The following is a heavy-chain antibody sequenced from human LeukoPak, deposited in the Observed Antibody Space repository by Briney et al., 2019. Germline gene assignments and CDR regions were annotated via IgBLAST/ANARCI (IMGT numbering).Heavy chain of an antibody. CDR3: ARAYDGSGNLDY. CDR1: GYAFADYY. V-gene: IGHV1-2*02. Sequence: ASVKVSCKGSGYAFADYYMHWVRQAPGQGLEWMGWIYPNRGGTNYAQKFQGRVTMTRDTSINTAYMELSRLRSDDTAVYYCARAYDGSGNLDYWGQGTLVTVSS. D-gene: IGHD3-22*01. J-gene: IGHJ4*02. CDR2: IYPNRGGT.